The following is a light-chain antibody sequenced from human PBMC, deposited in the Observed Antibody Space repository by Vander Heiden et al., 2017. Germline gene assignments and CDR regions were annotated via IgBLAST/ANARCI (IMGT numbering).Light chain of an antibody. V-gene: IGKV2-28*01. Sequence: DIVLTPSPLSLSVTPGEPASLSCTASQSLLHSNGHNFLGWYLQKPGQSPQPLIFLGSNRASGVPDRFSGSASGTDFTLKISRVEAEDVGIFYCMQGLQTPYTFGQGTKLEIK. J-gene: IGKJ2*01. CDR2: LGS. CDR3: MQGLQTPYT. CDR1: QSLLHSNGHNF.